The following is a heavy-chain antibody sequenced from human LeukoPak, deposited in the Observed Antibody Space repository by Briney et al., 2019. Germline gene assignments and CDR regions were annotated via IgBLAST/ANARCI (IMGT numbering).Heavy chain of an antibody. V-gene: IGHV3-30*02. CDR3: AKDLKYSGSYLGNY. CDR1: GFTFSSYG. CDR2: IRYDGSNK. D-gene: IGHD1-26*01. Sequence: GGSLRLSCAASGFTFSSYGMHWVRQAPGKGLEWVAFIRYDGSNKYYADSVKGRFTISRDNSKNTLYLQMNSLRAEDTAVYYCAKDLKYSGSYLGNYWGQGTLVTVSS. J-gene: IGHJ4*02.